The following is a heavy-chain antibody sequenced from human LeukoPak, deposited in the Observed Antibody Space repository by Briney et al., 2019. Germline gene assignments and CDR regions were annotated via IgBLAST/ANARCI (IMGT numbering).Heavy chain of an antibody. CDR3: ASDNYYYDSIDYAFDI. CDR1: GGTFSSYA. J-gene: IGHJ3*02. D-gene: IGHD3-22*01. V-gene: IGHV1-69*04. CDR2: IIPILGIA. Sequence: SVKVSCKASGGTFSSYAISWVRQAPGQGLEWMGRIIPILGIANYAQKFQGRVTITADKSTSTAYMELSSLRSEDTAVYYCASDNYYYDSIDYAFDIWGRGTMVTVSS.